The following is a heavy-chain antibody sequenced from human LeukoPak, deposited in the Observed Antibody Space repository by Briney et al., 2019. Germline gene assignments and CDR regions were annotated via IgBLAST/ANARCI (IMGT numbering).Heavy chain of an antibody. CDR2: IYYSGT. CDR3: ARIGGSRVFGDY. CDR1: GVSISSDGYY. V-gene: IGHV4-39*01. Sequence: PSETLSLTCTLSGVSISSDGYYWGWVRQPPGKGLEWIGTIYYSGTYYNPSLKSRVTVSIDTSKNQFSLKLSSVTAADTAVYYCARIGGSRVFGDYWGQGILVTVSS. J-gene: IGHJ4*02. D-gene: IGHD2-2*01.